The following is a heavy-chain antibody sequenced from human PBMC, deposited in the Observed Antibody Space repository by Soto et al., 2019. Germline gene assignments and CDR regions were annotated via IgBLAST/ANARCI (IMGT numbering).Heavy chain of an antibody. V-gene: IGHV4-31*03. Sequence: QVRLEESGPGLVKPSETLSLICSVSGGSVNNANYFWNWMRHHPENGLEWIGYIYYSGSTRYNPSFKTRATLSTDTTKDQFSLRLNSVTVADTAVYFCARDADYGGSRGGMDVWGRGTTVTVSS. CDR3: ARDADYGGSRGGMDV. J-gene: IGHJ6*02. CDR1: GGSVNNANYF. CDR2: IYYSGST. D-gene: IGHD4-17*01.